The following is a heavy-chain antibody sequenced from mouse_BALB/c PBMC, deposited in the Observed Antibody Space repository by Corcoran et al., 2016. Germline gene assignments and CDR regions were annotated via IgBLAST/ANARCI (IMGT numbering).Heavy chain of an antibody. CDR1: GYSFTSYY. Sequence: EIQLQQSGPELMKPGASVKISCKASGYSFTSYYMHWVKQSHGKSLEWIGYIDPFNGGTSYNQKFKGKATFTVDTSSSTAYMQFNSLTSEDSAVYYCARPYGSSYGAWFAYWGQGTLVTVSA. V-gene: IGHV1S135*01. CDR3: ARPYGSSYGAWFAY. CDR2: IDPFNGGT. J-gene: IGHJ3*01. D-gene: IGHD1-1*01.